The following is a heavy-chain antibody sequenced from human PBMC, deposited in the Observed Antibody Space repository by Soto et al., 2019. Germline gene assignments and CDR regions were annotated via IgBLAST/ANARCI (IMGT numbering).Heavy chain of an antibody. CDR1: GGSVSSATYC. V-gene: IGHV4-61*01. CDR3: ARDLYLRTGPWGMDV. CDR2: VYYSGTP. D-gene: IGHD3-9*01. Sequence: QVQLQESGPGLVKPSATLSLTCTVSGGSVSSATYCWNRIRQPPGNGLEWIGSVYYSGTPNYNPSLKSRVTISMDTSYNRLSLKLRSVTAADTAVYYCARDLYLRTGPWGMDVWGQGTTVTVSS. J-gene: IGHJ6*02.